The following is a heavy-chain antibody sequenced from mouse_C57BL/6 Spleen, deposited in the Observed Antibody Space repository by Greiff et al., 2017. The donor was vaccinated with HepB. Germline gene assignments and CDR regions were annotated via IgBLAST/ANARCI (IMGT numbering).Heavy chain of an antibody. CDR3: ARGGGWDVYWYFDV. V-gene: IGHV5-16*01. J-gene: IGHJ1*03. D-gene: IGHD4-1*01. CDR2: INYDGSST. Sequence: EVHLVESEGGLVQPGSSMKLSCTASGFTFSDYYMAWVRQVPEKGLEWVANINYDGSSTYYLDSLKSRFIISRDNAKNILYLQMSSLKSEDTATYYCARGGGWDVYWYFDVWGTGTAVTVSS. CDR1: GFTFSDYY.